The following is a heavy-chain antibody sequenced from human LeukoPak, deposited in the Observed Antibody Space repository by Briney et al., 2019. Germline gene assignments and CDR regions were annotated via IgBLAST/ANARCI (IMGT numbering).Heavy chain of an antibody. V-gene: IGHV4-59*01. J-gene: IGHJ4*02. CDR3: AREAQQYSGSYYVDY. CDR1: GASISSYY. CDR2: IYYSGST. D-gene: IGHD1-26*01. Sequence: PSETLSLTCTVSGASISSYYWSWIRQPPGKGLEWIGYIYYSGSTNYNPSLKSRVTISVDTSKNQFSLKLSSVTAADTAVYYCAREAQQYSGSYYVDYWGQGTLVTVSS.